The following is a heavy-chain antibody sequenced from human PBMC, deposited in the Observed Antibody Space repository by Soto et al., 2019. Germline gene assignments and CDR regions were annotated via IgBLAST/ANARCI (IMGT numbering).Heavy chain of an antibody. CDR2: IIPIFGTA. CDR1: GGTFSSYA. V-gene: IGHV1-69*13. Sequence: SVKVSCKASGGTFSSYAISWVRQAPGQGLEWMGGIIPIFGTANYAQKFQGRVTITADESTSTAYMELSSLRSEDTAVYYCARDGRQLEPSFDYWGQGTPVTVSS. D-gene: IGHD5-18*01. CDR3: ARDGRQLEPSFDY. J-gene: IGHJ4*02.